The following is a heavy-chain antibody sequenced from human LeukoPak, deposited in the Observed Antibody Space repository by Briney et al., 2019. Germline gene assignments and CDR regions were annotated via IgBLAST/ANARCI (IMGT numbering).Heavy chain of an antibody. CDR1: GFTFSSYA. V-gene: IGHV3-64*01. Sequence: GGSLRLSCAASGFTFSSYAMHWVRQAPGKGLEYVSAISSNEGSTYYANSVKGRFTISRDNSKNTLYLQMGSLRAEDMAVYYCARDRYYYDSSGYYAGDSYYMDVWGEGTTVTVSS. CDR3: ARDRYYYDSSGYYAGDSYYMDV. CDR2: ISSNEGST. J-gene: IGHJ6*03. D-gene: IGHD3-22*01.